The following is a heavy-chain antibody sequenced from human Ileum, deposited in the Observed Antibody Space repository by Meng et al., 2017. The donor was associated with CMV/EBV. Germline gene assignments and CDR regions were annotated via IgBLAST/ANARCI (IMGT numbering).Heavy chain of an antibody. J-gene: IGHJ4*02. Sequence: QLQVSGPGLVKPSQTLSLTCTVSGGSISSGSYYWSWIRQPAGRGLEWIGRIYTSGSTNYNPSLKSRVTISLDTSKNQFSLNLNSVTAADTAVYYCARGYYGRGDYWGQGTLVTVSS. V-gene: IGHV4-61*02. CDR3: ARGYYGRGDY. CDR2: IYTSGST. CDR1: GGSISSGSYY. D-gene: IGHD3-10*02.